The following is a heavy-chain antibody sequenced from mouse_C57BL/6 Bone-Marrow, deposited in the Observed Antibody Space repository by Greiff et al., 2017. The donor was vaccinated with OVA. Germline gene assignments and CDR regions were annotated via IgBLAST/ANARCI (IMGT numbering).Heavy chain of an antibody. J-gene: IGHJ3*01. V-gene: IGHV3-6*01. CDR3: ARDEDYDYDGFAY. D-gene: IGHD2-4*01. CDR1: GYSITSGYY. CDR2: ISYDGSN. Sequence: DVHLVESGPGLVKPSQSLSLTCSVTGYSITSGYYWNWIRQFPGNKLEWMGYISYDGSNNYNPSLKNRISITRDTSKNQFFLKLNSVTTEDTATYYCARDEDYDYDGFAYWGQGTLVTVSA.